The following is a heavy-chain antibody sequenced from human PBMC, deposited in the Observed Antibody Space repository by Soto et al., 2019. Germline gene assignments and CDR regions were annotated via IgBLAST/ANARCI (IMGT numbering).Heavy chain of an antibody. Sequence: GGSLRLSCAASGFTFSSYAMHWVRQAPGKGLERVAVISYDGSNKYYADSVKGRFTISRDNSKNTLYLQMNSLRAEDTAVYYCARGKGSGAVAGWAAYFDYWGQGTLVTVSS. CDR2: ISYDGSNK. V-gene: IGHV3-30-3*01. J-gene: IGHJ4*02. CDR3: ARGKGSGAVAGWAAYFDY. CDR1: GFTFSSYA. D-gene: IGHD6-19*01.